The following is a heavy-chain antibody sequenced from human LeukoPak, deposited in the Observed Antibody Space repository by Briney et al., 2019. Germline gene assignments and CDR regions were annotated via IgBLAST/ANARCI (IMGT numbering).Heavy chain of an antibody. D-gene: IGHD5-18*01. J-gene: IGHJ4*02. CDR1: GFTVSSNY. CDR3: ARGVLGYSYGFDY. Sequence: PGGSLRLSCAASGFTVSSNYMSWVRQAPGKGLEWVSVIFSGGTTYYADSVKGRFTISRHNSETTLYLQMNSLRGEDTAVYYCARGVLGYSYGFDYWGQGTLSPSPQ. CDR2: IFSGGTT. V-gene: IGHV3-53*04.